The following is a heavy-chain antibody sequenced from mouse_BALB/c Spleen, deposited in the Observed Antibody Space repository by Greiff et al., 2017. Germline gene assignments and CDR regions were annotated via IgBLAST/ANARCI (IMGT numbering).Heavy chain of an antibody. CDR3: ARRNYYGSSYIFDY. J-gene: IGHJ2*01. D-gene: IGHD1-1*01. CDR2: IDPANGNT. CDR1: GFNIKDTY. V-gene: IGHV14-3*02. Sequence: EVQLQQSGAELVKPGASVKLSCTASGFNIKDTYMHWVKQRPEQGLEWIGRIDPANGNTKYDPKFQGKATITADTSSNTAYLQLSSLTSEDTAVYYCARRNYYGSSYIFDYWGQGTTLTVSS.